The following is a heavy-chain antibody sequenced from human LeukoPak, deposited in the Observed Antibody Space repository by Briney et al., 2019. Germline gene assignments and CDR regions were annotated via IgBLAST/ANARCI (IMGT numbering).Heavy chain of an antibody. Sequence: GGSLRLSCAASGFTFSRYWMSWVRQAPGKGLEWVANIKQDGSEKYYVDSVKGRFTISRDNAKNSLYLQMNSLRAEDTAVYYCARDQRYSSGWRDIDYWGQGTLVTVSS. CDR3: ARDQRYSSGWRDIDY. V-gene: IGHV3-7*03. D-gene: IGHD6-19*01. J-gene: IGHJ4*02. CDR2: IKQDGSEK. CDR1: GFTFSRYW.